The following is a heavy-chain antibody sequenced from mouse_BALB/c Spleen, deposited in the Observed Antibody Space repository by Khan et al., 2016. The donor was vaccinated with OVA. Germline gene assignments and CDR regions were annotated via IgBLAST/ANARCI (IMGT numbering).Heavy chain of an antibody. Sequence: VQLQQSGPGLVAPSQSLSITCTISGFSLTNYGVHWVRQPPGKGLEWLVVIWSDGSTTYNSTLKSRLTISKDNSKSQVFLKMNSLQTDDTAMYFYSGQPYDHYDFMDYWGQGTSVTVSS. CDR3: SGQPYDHYDFMDY. CDR1: GFSLTNYG. CDR2: IWSDGST. J-gene: IGHJ4*01. V-gene: IGHV2-6-1*01. D-gene: IGHD1-1*01.